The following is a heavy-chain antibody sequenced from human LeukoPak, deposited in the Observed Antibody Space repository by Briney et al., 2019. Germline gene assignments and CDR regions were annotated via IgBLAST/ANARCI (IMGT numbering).Heavy chain of an antibody. CDR3: ARLKSYSGYTNDAALEY. D-gene: IGHD5-12*01. Sequence: EASVQVSCKASGYTVISYALHWVRQAPGQRLEWMGWINAGNGNTKYAQNFQDRVTITRDTSASTAYMNLRSLKSEDTAVYYCARLKSYSGYTNDAALEYWGQGTLVTVSS. J-gene: IGHJ4*02. CDR1: GYTVISYA. CDR2: INAGNGNT. V-gene: IGHV1-3*01.